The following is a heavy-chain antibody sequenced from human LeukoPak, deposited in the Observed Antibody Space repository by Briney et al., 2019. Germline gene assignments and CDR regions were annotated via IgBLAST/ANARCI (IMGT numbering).Heavy chain of an antibody. J-gene: IGHJ4*02. CDR1: GFTFSSYA. V-gene: IGHV3-23*01. D-gene: IGHD3-3*01. CDR3: AKDLTIFGVVIIRFSDY. Sequence: GGSLRLSCAASGFTFSSYAMSWVRQAPGKGLEWVSAISGSGGSTYYADSVKGRFTISRDNSKNTLYLQMNSLRAKDTAVYYCAKDLTIFGVVIIRFSDYWGQGTLVTVSS. CDR2: ISGSGGST.